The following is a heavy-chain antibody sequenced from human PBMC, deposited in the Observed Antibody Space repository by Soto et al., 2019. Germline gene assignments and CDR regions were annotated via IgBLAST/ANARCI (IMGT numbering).Heavy chain of an antibody. CDR2: ISCNSVSI. CDR3: AKGRRAMAFFDL. J-gene: IGHJ4*02. V-gene: IGHV3-9*01. Sequence: EVQVVESGGGLVQPGRSLRISCAASGSAFEGNGMHWVRQAPGKGLEWVSGISCNSVSIGYADSVKGRFTISRDNANNSLSLQMNGLRAEDTAFYYCAKGRRAMAFFDLWGQGILVTVSS. D-gene: IGHD5-18*01. CDR1: GSAFEGNG.